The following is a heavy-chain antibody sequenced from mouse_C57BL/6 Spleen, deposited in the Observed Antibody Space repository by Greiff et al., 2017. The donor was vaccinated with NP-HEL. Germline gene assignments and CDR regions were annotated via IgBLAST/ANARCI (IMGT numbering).Heavy chain of an antibody. Sequence: VKLQESGAELVKPGASVKISCKASGYAFSSYWMHWVKQRPGKGLAWIGQIYPGDGDTNYNGKFKGKATLTADKSSSTAYMLLSSLPSADTAVYFCAKRKDGSGYEYWGQGTLVTVSA. V-gene: IGHV1-80*01. CDR1: GYAFSSYW. J-gene: IGHJ3*01. D-gene: IGHD3-2*02. CDR3: AKRKDGSGYEY. CDR2: IYPGDGDT.